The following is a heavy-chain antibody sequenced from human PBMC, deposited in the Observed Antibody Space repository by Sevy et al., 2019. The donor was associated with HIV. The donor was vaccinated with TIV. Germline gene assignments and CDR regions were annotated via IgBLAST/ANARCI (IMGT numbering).Heavy chain of an antibody. J-gene: IGHJ4*02. Sequence: ASVKVSCKASGGTFSSYGISWVRQAPGQGLEWMGGIIPILRTVNYAQKFQGRVTITADESTKTAYMELSSLRSEDTAVYYCARGGGNGSNYFDYWGQETLVTVSS. V-gene: IGHV1-69*13. CDR2: IIPILRTV. D-gene: IGHD6-19*01. CDR1: GGTFSSYG. CDR3: ARGGGNGSNYFDY.